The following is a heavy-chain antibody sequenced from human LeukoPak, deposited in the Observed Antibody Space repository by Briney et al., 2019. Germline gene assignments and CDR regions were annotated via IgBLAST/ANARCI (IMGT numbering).Heavy chain of an antibody. CDR1: GGSLSTGSYY. Sequence: SETLSLTCTVSGGSLSTGSYYWGWIRQPPGKGLEWIGSVYYSGSTYYHPSLKSRVTISVDTSKNQFSLKLTSVTAADTAVYYCARQPYSNYYYYGMDVWGQGTTVTVSS. J-gene: IGHJ6*02. CDR3: ARQPYSNYYYYGMDV. D-gene: IGHD4-11*01. V-gene: IGHV4-39*01. CDR2: VYYSGST.